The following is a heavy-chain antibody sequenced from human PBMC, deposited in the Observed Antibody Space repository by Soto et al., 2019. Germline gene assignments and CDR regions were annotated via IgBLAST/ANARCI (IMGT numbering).Heavy chain of an antibody. CDR1: GFSFRSYG. CDR2: IWYDGDKK. J-gene: IGHJ4*02. CDR3: VVDTTGLLDY. V-gene: IGHV3-33*03. Sequence: GGSLRLSCAASGFSFRSYGMHWVRQAPGKGLEWVAVIWYDGDKKYYGDSVRGRFTISRDNSQNTLYLEMNSLRAEDTAVYYCVVDTTGLLDYWGQGTLVTVSS. D-gene: IGHD5-18*01.